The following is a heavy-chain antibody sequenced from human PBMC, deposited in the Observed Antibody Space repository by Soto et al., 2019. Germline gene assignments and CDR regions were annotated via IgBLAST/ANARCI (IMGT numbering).Heavy chain of an antibody. V-gene: IGHV4-34*01. D-gene: IGHD3-22*01. CDR2: INHSGGT. CDR3: ARVPAMYYYDSSGHAHFDY. J-gene: IGHJ4*02. CDR1: GGSFSGCY. Sequence: KASETLSLTCAVYGGSFSGCYWSWIRQPPGKGLEWIGEINHSGGTNYNPSLKSRVTISVDTSKNQFSLKLSSVTAADTAVYYCARVPAMYYYDSSGHAHFDYWGQGTLVTVSS.